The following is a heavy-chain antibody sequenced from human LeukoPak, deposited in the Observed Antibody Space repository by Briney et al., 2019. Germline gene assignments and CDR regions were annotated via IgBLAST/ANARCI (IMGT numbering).Heavy chain of an antibody. CDR1: GYTLTELS. CDR2: FDPEDGET. D-gene: IGHD6-19*01. CDR3: ARDGSLSEIAVAGPRPFDY. J-gene: IGHJ4*02. Sequence: ASVKVSCKVSGYTLTELSMHWVRQAPGKGLEWMGGFDPEDGETIYAQKFQGRVTMTEDTSTDTAYMELSSLRSEDTAVYYCARDGSLSEIAVAGPRPFDYWGQGTLVTVSS. V-gene: IGHV1-24*01.